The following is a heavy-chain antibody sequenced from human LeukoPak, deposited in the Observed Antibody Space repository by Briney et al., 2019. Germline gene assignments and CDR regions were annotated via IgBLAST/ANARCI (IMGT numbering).Heavy chain of an antibody. CDR3: ASGSSGYDP. J-gene: IGHJ5*02. Sequence: SETLSLTCTVSGGSLSGYYWSWIRQPAGKGLEWIGRIYSSGTTIYNPSLKSRVTMSVDTSKNQFSLKLSSVTAADTAVYFCASGSSGYDPWGQGTLVTVSS. D-gene: IGHD5-12*01. CDR2: IYSSGTT. V-gene: IGHV4-4*07. CDR1: GGSLSGYY.